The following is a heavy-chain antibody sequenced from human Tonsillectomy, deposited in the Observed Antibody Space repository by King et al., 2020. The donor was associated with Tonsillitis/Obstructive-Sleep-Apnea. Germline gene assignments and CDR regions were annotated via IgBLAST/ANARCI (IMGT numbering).Heavy chain of an antibody. CDR3: VRENYFDC. V-gene: IGHV4-59*01. Sequence: VQLQESGPGLVKPSETLSLTCTVSGGSISRYYWGWMRQPPGKGLEWIGYIYYSGSTDYNPSLKSRVTLSVDTSKNQFSLRLRSVTAADTAIYYCVRENYFDCWGQGTLVTVSS. CDR2: IYYSGST. CDR1: GGSISRYY. J-gene: IGHJ4*02.